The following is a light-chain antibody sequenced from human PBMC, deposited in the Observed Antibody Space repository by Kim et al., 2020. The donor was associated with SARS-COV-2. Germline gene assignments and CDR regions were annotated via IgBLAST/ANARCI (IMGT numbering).Light chain of an antibody. CDR2: AAS. Sequence: DIQMTQSPSSLSASVGDKVTFTCRASQTSGTYLNWYQQRPGEAPKLLIYAASRLQSGVPSGFSGSRSRTNFTLTISSQQPEDAATCCCQQTYNAPSTFGQGTRLEIK. J-gene: IGKJ5*01. CDR1: QTSGTY. V-gene: IGKV1-39*01. CDR3: QQTYNAPST.